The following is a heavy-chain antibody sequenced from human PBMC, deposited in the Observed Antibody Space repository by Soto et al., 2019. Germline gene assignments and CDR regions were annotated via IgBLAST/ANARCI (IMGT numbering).Heavy chain of an antibody. J-gene: IGHJ6*02. Sequence: GASVKVSCKASGGTFCSYAISWVRQAPGQGLEWMGGIIPITATANYAQKFQGRVTITADESTSTASMQLSSLRSEDTAVYYCARSQGSSTSLEIYYYYYYGMDVWGQGTTVTVSS. CDR2: IIPITATA. CDR1: GGTFCSYA. D-gene: IGHD2-2*01. V-gene: IGHV1-69*13. CDR3: ARSQGSSTSLEIYYYYYYGMDV.